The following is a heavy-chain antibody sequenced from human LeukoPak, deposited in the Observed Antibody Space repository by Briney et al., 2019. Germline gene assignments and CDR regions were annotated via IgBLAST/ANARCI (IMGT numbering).Heavy chain of an antibody. CDR1: GYTFTGYY. D-gene: IGHD2-21*02. CDR2: INPNSGGT. CDR3: ARDRDVDTFDI. Sequence: ASMKVSCKASGYTFTGYYMHWVRQAPGQGLEWMGWINPNSGGTNYAQKFQGWVTMTRDTSISTAYMELSRLRSDDTAVYYCARDRDVDTFDIWGQGTMVTVSS. J-gene: IGHJ3*02. V-gene: IGHV1-2*04.